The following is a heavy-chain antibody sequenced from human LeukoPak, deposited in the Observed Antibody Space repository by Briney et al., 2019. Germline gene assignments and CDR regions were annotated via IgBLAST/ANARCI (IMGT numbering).Heavy chain of an antibody. V-gene: IGHV1-3*01. D-gene: IGHD6-19*01. CDR2: VNCGNGHT. CDR3: ARGLGGGRGWYYLDH. Sequence: ASVKVSCKASGYTFTNYAIHWVRQAPGQRLEWMGWVNCGNGHTKYSQKFQGRFTLTRDPSASTAYMELSSLRAEDTTFYYCARGLGGGRGWYYLDHWGQGIVVTVSS. CDR1: GYTFTNYA. J-gene: IGHJ4*02.